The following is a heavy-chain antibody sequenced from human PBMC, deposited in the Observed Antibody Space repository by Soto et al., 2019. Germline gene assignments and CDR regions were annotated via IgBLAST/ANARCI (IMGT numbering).Heavy chain of an antibody. Sequence: EVQLVESGGVVVQPGGSLRLSCAASGFTFVDYTMHWVLQAPGMGLEWVSLISWAGGSTYYADSVKGRFTISRDNSKNSLYLQMNSLRTEDTGLYYCAKGGATNAFDICGQGTMVTVSS. V-gene: IGHV3-43*01. CDR1: GFTFVDYT. CDR2: ISWAGGST. CDR3: AKGGATNAFDI. J-gene: IGHJ3*02. D-gene: IGHD1-26*01.